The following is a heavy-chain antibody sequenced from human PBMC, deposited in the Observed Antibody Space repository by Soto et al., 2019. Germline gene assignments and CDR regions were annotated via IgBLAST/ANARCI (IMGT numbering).Heavy chain of an antibody. CDR1: GYSISSGYY. Sequence: PSETLSLTCAVSGYSISSGYYWGWIRQPPGKGLEWIGSIYHSGSTYYNPSLKSRVTISVDTSKNQFSLKLSSVTAADTAVYYCARGGTVVVVAATRAFDIWGQGTMVTVSS. CDR3: ARGGTVVVVAATRAFDI. CDR2: IYHSGST. J-gene: IGHJ3*02. V-gene: IGHV4-38-2*01. D-gene: IGHD2-15*01.